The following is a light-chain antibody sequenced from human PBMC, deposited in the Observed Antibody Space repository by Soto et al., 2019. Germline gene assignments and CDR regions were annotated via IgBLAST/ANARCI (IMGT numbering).Light chain of an antibody. Sequence: EIVLTQSPGTLSLSPGERATLSCRASQSVISNYLAWYQQKPGQAPRLLIYGASSRATSIPDRFSGSGSGTDFTLTISRLEPEDFAVYYCQQYGSSPLFTFGPGTNVDIK. CDR1: QSVISNY. CDR2: GAS. J-gene: IGKJ3*01. V-gene: IGKV3-20*01. CDR3: QQYGSSPLFT.